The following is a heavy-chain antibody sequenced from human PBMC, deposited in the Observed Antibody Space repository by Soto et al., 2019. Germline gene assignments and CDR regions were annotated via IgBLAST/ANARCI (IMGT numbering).Heavy chain of an antibody. J-gene: IGHJ4*02. CDR2: INLNSGGT. CDR3: GRSGRLDYFDY. D-gene: IGHD3-3*01. V-gene: IGHV1-2*02. Sequence: GASVKVSCKASGYTFTGHYMHWVRQAPGQGLEWMGWINLNSGGTNYAQKFQGRVTMTRDTSITTAYMEVNRLTSDDTAVYYCGRSGRLDYFDYWGQGTLVTVSS. CDR1: GYTFTGHY.